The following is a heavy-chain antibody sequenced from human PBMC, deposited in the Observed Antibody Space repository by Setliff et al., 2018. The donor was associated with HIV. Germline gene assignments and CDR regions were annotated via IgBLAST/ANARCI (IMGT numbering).Heavy chain of an antibody. J-gene: IGHJ4*02. CDR2: IRSKAYGGTT. CDR1: GFTFGDYA. CDR3: ARGVPAVTGYHFDC. Sequence: GGSLRLSCTASGFTFGDYAMSWFRQAPGKGLEWVGFIRSKAYGGTTDFAASLKGRFTISRDDSKSIAYLQMNSLKTEDTAVYYCARGVPAVTGYHFDCWGQGTLVTVSS. D-gene: IGHD6-19*01. V-gene: IGHV3-49*03.